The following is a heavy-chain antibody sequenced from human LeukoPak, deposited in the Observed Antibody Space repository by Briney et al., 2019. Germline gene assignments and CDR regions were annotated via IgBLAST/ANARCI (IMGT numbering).Heavy chain of an antibody. CDR1: AFTFSSYG. V-gene: IGHV3-15*01. J-gene: IGHJ4*02. CDR3: TTSYYYGSGSYYNG. CDR2: IKSKTDGGTT. Sequence: GSLRLSCVASAFTFSSYGMSWVRQAPGKGLEWVGRIKSKTDGGTTDYAAPVKGRFTISRDDSKNTLYLQMNSLKTEDTAVYYCTTSYYYGSGSYYNGWGQGTLVTVSS. D-gene: IGHD3-10*01.